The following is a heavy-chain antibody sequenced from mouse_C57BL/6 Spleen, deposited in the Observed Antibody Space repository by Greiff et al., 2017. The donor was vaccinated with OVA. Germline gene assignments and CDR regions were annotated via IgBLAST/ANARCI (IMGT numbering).Heavy chain of an antibody. J-gene: IGHJ4*01. CDR2: INPYNGDT. CDR3: ARRDYDENYYAMDY. CDR1: GYSFTGYF. D-gene: IGHD2-4*01. V-gene: IGHV1-20*01. Sequence: VQLKESGPELVKPGDSVKISCKASGYSFTGYFMNWVMQSHGKSLEWIGRINPYNGDTFYNQKFKGKATLTVDKSSSTAHMELRSLTSEDSAVYYCARRDYDENYYAMDYWGQGTSVTVSS.